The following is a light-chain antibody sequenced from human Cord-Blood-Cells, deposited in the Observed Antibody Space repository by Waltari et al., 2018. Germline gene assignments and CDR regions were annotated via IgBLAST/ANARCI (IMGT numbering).Light chain of an antibody. CDR2: DAS. CDR3: QQYDNLPPNT. CDR1: QDISNY. V-gene: IGKV1-33*01. Sequence: DIQMTQSPSSLSASVGDRVTITCQASQDISNYLNWYQQKPGKAPKLLIYDASNLETGVPSRFSGSVSGTDVTFTISSLQPEDIATYYCQQYDNLPPNTFGGGTKVEIK. J-gene: IGKJ4*01.